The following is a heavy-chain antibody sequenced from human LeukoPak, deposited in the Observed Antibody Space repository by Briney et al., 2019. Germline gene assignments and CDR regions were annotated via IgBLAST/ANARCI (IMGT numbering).Heavy chain of an antibody. V-gene: IGHV3-23*01. CDR2: TSSSDPGT. Sequence: GGSLRLSCAASGFPLSSYAMSWVRQASGKGLEWVSATSSSDPGTYYADSVRGRFTVSRDNSKNTLYLQLSSLRAEDTAVYYCAREHDLWHEGGNWFDAWGQGSLVTVSS. CDR1: GFPLSSYA. D-gene: IGHD3-3*01. CDR3: AREHDLWHEGGNWFDA. J-gene: IGHJ5*02.